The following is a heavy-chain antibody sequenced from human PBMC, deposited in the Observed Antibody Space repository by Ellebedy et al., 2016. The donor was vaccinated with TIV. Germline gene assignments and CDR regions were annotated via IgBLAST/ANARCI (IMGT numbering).Heavy chain of an antibody. V-gene: IGHV3-11*06. CDR1: GFTFSDYY. Sequence: GGSLRLSCAASGFTFSDYYMSWIRQAPGKGLEWVSYISSTSSYTNYTDSVKGRFNISRDNAKNSLYLQMKILRDEDTAVYYCARNGYEDVWGSYHHDYWGQGTLVTVSS. CDR2: ISSTSSYT. CDR3: ARNGYEDVWGSYHHDY. J-gene: IGHJ4*02. D-gene: IGHD3-16*02.